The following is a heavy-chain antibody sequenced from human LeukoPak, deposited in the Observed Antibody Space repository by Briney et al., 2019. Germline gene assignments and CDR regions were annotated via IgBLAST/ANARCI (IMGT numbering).Heavy chain of an antibody. V-gene: IGHV3-23*01. CDR2: IGGSST. J-gene: IGHJ4*02. CDR3: AKYRGFGDSYDS. CDR1: GFPFTIYA. D-gene: IGHD3-10*01. Sequence: GGSLRLSCVASGFPFTIYAMSWVRQAPGKGLEWVSSIGGSSTYYADFVKGRFTISRDTSKNTMDLQMNSLRAEDTAIYYCAKYRGFGDSYDSWGQGTLVTVSS.